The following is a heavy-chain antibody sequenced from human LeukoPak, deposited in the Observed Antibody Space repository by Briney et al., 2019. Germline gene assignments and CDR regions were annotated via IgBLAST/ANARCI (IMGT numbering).Heavy chain of an antibody. Sequence: GGSLRLSCAASGFTFSSYSMNWVRQAPGKGLEWVSHITASGTAMFYADSVKGRFTISRDNAKNSLYLQMNSLRDEDTAVYYCAREGYSSSWYGTKYPYYFDYWGQGTLVTVSS. J-gene: IGHJ4*02. V-gene: IGHV3-48*02. D-gene: IGHD6-13*01. CDR3: AREGYSSSWYGTKYPYYFDY. CDR1: GFTFSSYS. CDR2: ITASGTAM.